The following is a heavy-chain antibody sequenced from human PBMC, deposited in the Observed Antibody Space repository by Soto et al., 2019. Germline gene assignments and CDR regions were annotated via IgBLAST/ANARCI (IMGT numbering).Heavy chain of an antibody. D-gene: IGHD3-3*01. CDR1: GFTFSRYW. CDR2: IKQDGSEK. Sequence: RLSCAASGFTFSRYWMSWVRQAPGKGLEWVAQIKQDGSEKYYVDSVKGRFTISRDNAKNSLYLQMNSLRAEDTAVYYCARDRTIFGVVIPDNGMDVWGQGTTVTVSS. J-gene: IGHJ6*02. CDR3: ARDRTIFGVVIPDNGMDV. V-gene: IGHV3-7*01.